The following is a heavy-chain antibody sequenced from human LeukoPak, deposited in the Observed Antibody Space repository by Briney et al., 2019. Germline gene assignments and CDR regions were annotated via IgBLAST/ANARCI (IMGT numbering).Heavy chain of an antibody. J-gene: IGHJ6*02. V-gene: IGHV1-46*01. CDR1: GYTFTSYY. Sequence: ASVKVSCKASGYTFTSYYMHWVRQAPGQGLEWMGIINPSGGSTSYAQKFQGRVTMTRDTSKSTVYMELSSLRSEDTAVYYCAGGGGDWTYGMDVWGQGTTVTVSS. CDR2: INPSGGST. CDR3: AGGGGDWTYGMDV. D-gene: IGHD1-1*01.